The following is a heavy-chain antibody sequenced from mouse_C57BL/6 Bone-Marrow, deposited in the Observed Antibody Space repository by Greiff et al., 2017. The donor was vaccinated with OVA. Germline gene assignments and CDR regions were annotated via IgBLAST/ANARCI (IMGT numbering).Heavy chain of an antibody. CDR3: PYGLDY. V-gene: IGHV1-15*01. CDR1: GYTFTDYE. J-gene: IGHJ2*01. D-gene: IGHD2-10*02. CDR2: IDPETGGT. Sequence: VKLMESGAELVRPGASVTLSCKASGYTFTDYEMHWVKQTPVHGLEWIGAIDPETGGTAYNQKFKGKAILTADKSSSTAYMELRSLTSEDSAVYYCPYGLDYWGQGTTLTVSS.